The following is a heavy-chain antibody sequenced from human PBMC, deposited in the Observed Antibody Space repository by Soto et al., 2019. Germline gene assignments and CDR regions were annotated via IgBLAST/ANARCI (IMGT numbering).Heavy chain of an antibody. CDR3: ARGGGSPDY. J-gene: IGHJ4*02. D-gene: IGHD1-26*01. CDR1: GGSISSYY. V-gene: IGHV4-59*08. CDR2: IYYSGST. Sequence: QVQLQESGPGLVKPSETLSLTCTVSGGSISSYYWSWIRQPPGKGLEWIGYIYYSGSTNYNPSLKSRVTISVDTSKNQFSLKLSSETASDTAVYYCARGGGSPDYWGQGTLVTVSS.